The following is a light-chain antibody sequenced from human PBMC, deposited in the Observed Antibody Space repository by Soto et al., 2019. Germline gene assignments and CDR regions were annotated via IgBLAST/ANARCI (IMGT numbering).Light chain of an antibody. J-gene: IGLJ1*01. CDR1: SSDVGAYNY. Sequence: QSVLTQSASVSGSPGQSITISCTGTSSDVGAYNYVSLYQQHPGKAPKLIIYDVSNRPSGVSNRFSGSKSGNTASLTISALQAEDEADYYCSSFTSSSTRVFGTGTKVTVL. V-gene: IGLV2-14*01. CDR2: DVS. CDR3: SSFTSSSTRV.